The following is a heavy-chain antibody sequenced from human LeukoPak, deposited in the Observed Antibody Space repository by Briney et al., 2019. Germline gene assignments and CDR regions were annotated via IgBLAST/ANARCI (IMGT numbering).Heavy chain of an antibody. Sequence: PGGSLRLSCAASGFKFDDYAMHWVRQAPGKGLEWVSGISWNSGGIDYADSVKGRFTISRDNAKNSLYLQMNSLRVEDSAIYYCARGLPYNDAFDIWGQGTMVTVSS. V-gene: IGHV3-9*01. CDR2: ISWNSGGI. CDR3: ARGLPYNDAFDI. D-gene: IGHD5-24*01. J-gene: IGHJ3*02. CDR1: GFKFDDYA.